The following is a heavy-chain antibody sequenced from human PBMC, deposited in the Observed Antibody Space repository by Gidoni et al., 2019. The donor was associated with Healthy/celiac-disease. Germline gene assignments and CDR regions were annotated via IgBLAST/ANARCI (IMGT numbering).Heavy chain of an antibody. CDR2: ISAYNGNT. CDR1: GYTFTSYG. Sequence: QVQLVQSGAEVKKPGASVKVSCKASGYTFTSYGISWVRQAPGQGLEWMGWISAYNGNTNYAQKLQGRVTMTTDTSTSTADMGRRSLRSDDTAVYYCARGDYDSSGYLPGPFDPWGQGTLVTVSS. V-gene: IGHV1-18*01. J-gene: IGHJ5*02. D-gene: IGHD3-22*01. CDR3: ARGDYDSSGYLPGPFDP.